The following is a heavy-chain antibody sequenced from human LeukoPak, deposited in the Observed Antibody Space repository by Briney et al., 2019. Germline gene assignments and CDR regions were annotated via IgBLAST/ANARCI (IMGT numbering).Heavy chain of an antibody. D-gene: IGHD2-2*02. J-gene: IGHJ6*02. CDR3: ARGYCSSTSCYTRQGIYYYYGMDV. CDR2: INHSGST. CDR1: GGSFSGYY. Sequence: SETLSLTCAVYGGSFSGYYWSWIRQPPGKGLEWIGEINHSGSTNYNPSLKSRVTISVDTSKNQFSLKLSSVTAADTAVYYCARGYCSSTSCYTRQGIYYYYGMDVWGQGTTVTVSS. V-gene: IGHV4-34*01.